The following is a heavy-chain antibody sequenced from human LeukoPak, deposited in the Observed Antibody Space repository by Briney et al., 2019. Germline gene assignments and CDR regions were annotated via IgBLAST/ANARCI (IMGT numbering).Heavy chain of an antibody. J-gene: IGHJ5*02. Sequence: ASVKVSCKASGYTFTGYYMHWVRQAPGQGLEWMGWINPNSGGTNYAQKFQGRVTMTRDTSISTAYMELSRLRSDDTAVYYCARDPRKNIKAMRGAYWFDPWGQGTLVTVSS. D-gene: IGHD2/OR15-2a*01. CDR2: INPNSGGT. CDR3: ARDPRKNIKAMRGAYWFDP. CDR1: GYTFTGYY. V-gene: IGHV1-2*02.